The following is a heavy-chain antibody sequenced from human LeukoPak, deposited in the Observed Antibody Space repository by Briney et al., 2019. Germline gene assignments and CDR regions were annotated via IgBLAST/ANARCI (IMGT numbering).Heavy chain of an antibody. J-gene: IGHJ4*02. D-gene: IGHD2-2*01. V-gene: IGHV5-51*04. CDR1: GYSFTSYW. Sequence: GESLKISCKGSGYSFTSYWIGWVRQMPGKGLEWMGIIYPGDSDTRYSPSFQGQVTISADKPISTAYLQWSSLKASDTAMYYCARTGYCSSTSCSYSGGDYWGQGTLVTVSS. CDR2: IYPGDSDT. CDR3: ARTGYCSSTSCSYSGGDY.